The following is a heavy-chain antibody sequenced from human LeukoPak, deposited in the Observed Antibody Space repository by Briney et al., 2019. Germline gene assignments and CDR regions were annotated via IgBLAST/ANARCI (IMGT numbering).Heavy chain of an antibody. Sequence: SETLSLTCTVSGDSISSSRYYWGWIRQPPGKGLEWLGSIYYSGSTYYNPSLNGRVTRSVDTSKNQFSLHLSSVTAADTAVYYFVGSGFDFWSCYYPWGQGTLVIVSS. CDR1: GDSISSSRYY. CDR3: VGSGFDFWSCYYP. J-gene: IGHJ5*02. V-gene: IGHV4-39*01. CDR2: IYYSGST. D-gene: IGHD3-3*01.